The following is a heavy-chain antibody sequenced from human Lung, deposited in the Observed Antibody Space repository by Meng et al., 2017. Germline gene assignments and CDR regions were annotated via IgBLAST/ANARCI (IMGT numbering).Heavy chain of an antibody. V-gene: IGHV3-21*03. CDR3: ARDYGGNSGGY. Sequence: EVQAAGAGRGLVQQVGFPTLPGPASGFNSSDYSMNSARPAPGKGLESVSSISSGSSYIYYADSVKGRFTISRDNAKNSLYLHMNSLRVEDTGLYYCARDYGGNSGGYWGQGTLVTVSS. CDR1: GFNSSDYS. D-gene: IGHD4-23*01. J-gene: IGHJ4*02. CDR2: ISSGSSYI.